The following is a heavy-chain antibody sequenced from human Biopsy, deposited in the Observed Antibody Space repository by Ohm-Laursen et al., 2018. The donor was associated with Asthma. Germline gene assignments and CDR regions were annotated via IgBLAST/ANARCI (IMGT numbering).Heavy chain of an antibody. V-gene: IGHV4-39*01. D-gene: IGHD6-19*01. CDR1: GASITTPNY. J-gene: IGHJ5*02. CDR2: VYYTGNN. CDR3: ARHWSGNGWEDVHNWFDP. Sequence: SETLSLTCAVSGASITTPNYWAWIRQPPGRGLEWLGSVYYTGNNIYTSSHRSRLTVFVASSKSQFSLRLSLATAADRGVYYCARHWSGNGWEDVHNWFDPWGPGIGVTVSS.